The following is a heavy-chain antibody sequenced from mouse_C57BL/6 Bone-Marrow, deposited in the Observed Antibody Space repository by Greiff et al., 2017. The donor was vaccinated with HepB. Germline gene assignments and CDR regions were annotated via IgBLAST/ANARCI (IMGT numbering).Heavy chain of an antibody. V-gene: IGHV3-6*01. CDR1: GYSITSGYY. J-gene: IGHJ2*01. CDR3: ARGGYGGLYYFDY. CDR2: RSYDGSN. Sequence: EVKLQESGPGLVKPSQSLSLTCSVTGYSITSGYYWNWIRQFPGNKLEWMGYRSYDGSNNYNPFLKNRISITRDTSKNQFFLKLNAETAEDTATYYCARGGYGGLYYFDYWGQGTTLTVSS. D-gene: IGHD1-1*02.